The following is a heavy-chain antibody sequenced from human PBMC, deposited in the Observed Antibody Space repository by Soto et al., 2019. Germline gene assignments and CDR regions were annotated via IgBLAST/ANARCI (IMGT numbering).Heavy chain of an antibody. D-gene: IGHD6-19*01. CDR1: GFTFSSYA. V-gene: IGHV3-64D*08. J-gene: IGHJ6*03. CDR3: ARGTGWNYYYYMDV. CDR2: ISSNGGST. Sequence: GGSLRLSCSASGFTFSSYAMHWVRQAPGKGLEYVSAISSNGGSTYYADSVKGRFTISRDNSKSTLYLQMSSLRAEDTAVYYCARGTGWNYYYYMDVWGKGTTVTVSS.